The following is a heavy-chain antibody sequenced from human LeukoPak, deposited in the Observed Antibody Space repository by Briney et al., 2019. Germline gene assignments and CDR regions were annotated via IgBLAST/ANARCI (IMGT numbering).Heavy chain of an antibody. Sequence: SETLSLTCTVSSGSFRTYYWSWIRQPPGKGLEWIGYTFYNEGTSYNPSLKSRVTISVDTSNNQLSLKVNSVTAADTAMYYCVKSNSRYQPWTLDIWGRGTMVTVSS. CDR1: SGSFRTYY. J-gene: IGHJ3*02. D-gene: IGHD2-2*01. V-gene: IGHV4-59*01. CDR2: TFYNEGT. CDR3: VKSNSRYQPWTLDI.